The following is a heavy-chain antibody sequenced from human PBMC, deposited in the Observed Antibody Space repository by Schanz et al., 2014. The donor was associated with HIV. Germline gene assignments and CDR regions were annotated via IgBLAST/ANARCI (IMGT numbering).Heavy chain of an antibody. CDR2: LKPNSGGT. Sequence: QVQLVQSGAEVKKPGASVKVSCKASGYTFTDYFVHWVRQAPGQGLEWMAWLKPNSGGTNSAQKFQGRVTMSMDTSISTAYMEVRSLRSDDTALYFCARDLVDSSTWYDAFDIWGQGTKVTVSS. CDR3: ARDLVDSSTWYDAFDI. D-gene: IGHD6-13*01. CDR1: GYTFTDYF. V-gene: IGHV1-2*02. J-gene: IGHJ3*02.